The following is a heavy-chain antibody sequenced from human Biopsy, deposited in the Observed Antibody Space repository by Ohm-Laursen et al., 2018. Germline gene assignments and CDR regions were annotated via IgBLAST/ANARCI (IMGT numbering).Heavy chain of an antibody. Sequence: TLSLTCSVSVGYVSSGGSYWSWISKSTGKGLEWIGYIFNSANTYYNPSLKNLITISGDTSKNQFSLKLNSVTAADTAVYYCARGDYFDSNGYFWFDPWGQGTLVTVSS. J-gene: IGHJ5*02. CDR3: ARGDYFDSNGYFWFDP. CDR1: VGYVSSGGSY. V-gene: IGHV4-31*01. D-gene: IGHD3-22*01. CDR2: IFNSANT.